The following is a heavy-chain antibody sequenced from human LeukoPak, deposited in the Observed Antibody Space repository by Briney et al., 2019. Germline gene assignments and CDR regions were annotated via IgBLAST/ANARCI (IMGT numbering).Heavy chain of an antibody. D-gene: IGHD2-15*01. Sequence: PGGTLRLSCAASGFTLNTYGMSWVRQAPGKGLEWVSGNSGSGSTIYYPDSVKGRFTISRDNAKNSLYLQMNSLRAEDTAVYYCARDPGSSSSFLFDPWGQGTLVTVSS. V-gene: IGHV3-48*04. CDR3: ARDPGSSSSFLFDP. CDR2: NSGSGSTI. J-gene: IGHJ5*02. CDR1: GFTLNTYG.